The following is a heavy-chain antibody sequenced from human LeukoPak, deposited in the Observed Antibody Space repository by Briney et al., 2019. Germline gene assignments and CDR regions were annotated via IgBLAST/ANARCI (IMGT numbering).Heavy chain of an antibody. D-gene: IGHD3-22*01. J-gene: IGHJ4*02. CDR2: IYPGDSDT. CDR1: GYTFTRFW. CDR3: ARRYGPRGYAEY. Sequence: AESLKISCKGSGYTFTRFWIGCVRQMPGKGLEWMGIIYPGDSDTRYSPSFQGQVTISADKSLSTAYLQWNSLKASDTAMYYCARRYGPRGYAEYWGQGTLVTVSS. V-gene: IGHV5-51*01.